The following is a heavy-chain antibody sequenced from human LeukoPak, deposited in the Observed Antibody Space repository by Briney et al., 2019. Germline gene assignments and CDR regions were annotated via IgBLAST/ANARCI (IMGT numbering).Heavy chain of an antibody. V-gene: IGHV1-46*01. CDR1: GYTFTNYY. Sequence: ASVKVSCKASGYTFTNYYMQWMRQAPGQGLEWMGIINPSGGSTSYAQKFQGRVTMTRGTSTSTVYMELSSLRSDDTAVYYCARAGYDSSGYYSYWGQGTLVTVSS. CDR2: INPSGGST. D-gene: IGHD3-22*01. J-gene: IGHJ4*02. CDR3: ARAGYDSSGYYSY.